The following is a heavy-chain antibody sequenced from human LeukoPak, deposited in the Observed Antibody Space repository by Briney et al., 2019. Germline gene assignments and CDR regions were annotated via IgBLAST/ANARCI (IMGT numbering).Heavy chain of an antibody. Sequence: SQTLSLTCAISGDSVSSNNGAWNWIRQSPSRGLEWLGRTYYRSKWYNDYAESLISRITISPVTSKNQFSLQLYSVTPEDTAVYYCARDVGTTGWHTFDYWGQGALVTVSS. CDR2: TYYRSKWYN. CDR1: GDSVSSNNGA. J-gene: IGHJ4*02. CDR3: ARDVGTTGWHTFDY. D-gene: IGHD3-9*01. V-gene: IGHV6-1*01.